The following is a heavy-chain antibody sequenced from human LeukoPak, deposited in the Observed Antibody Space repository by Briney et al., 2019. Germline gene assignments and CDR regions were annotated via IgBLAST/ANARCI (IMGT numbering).Heavy chain of an antibody. J-gene: IGHJ4*02. Sequence: PGGSLRLSCAASGFIVSSNYMSWVRQAPGKGLEWVSIIYSSGNTYYADSVKGGFTISRDKSKNTLYLQVNSLRAEDTAVYYCARVETSKGYYFDYWGQGTLVTVSS. CDR1: GFIVSSNY. CDR3: ARVETSKGYYFDY. V-gene: IGHV3-66*01. CDR2: IYSSGNT.